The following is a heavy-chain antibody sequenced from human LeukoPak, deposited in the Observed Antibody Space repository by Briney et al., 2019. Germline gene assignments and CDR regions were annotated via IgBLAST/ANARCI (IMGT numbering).Heavy chain of an antibody. CDR2: IGGSGGST. J-gene: IGHJ4*02. Sequence: GGSLRLSCAASGFTFSSYAMSWVRQAPGKGLEGVSAIGGSGGSTYCADSVKGRFTISRDNSKNTLYLQMNSLRAEDTAVYYCAKDGLLWFGELKLDYWGQGTLVTVSS. CDR1: GFTFSSYA. CDR3: AKDGLLWFGELKLDY. D-gene: IGHD3-10*01. V-gene: IGHV3-23*01.